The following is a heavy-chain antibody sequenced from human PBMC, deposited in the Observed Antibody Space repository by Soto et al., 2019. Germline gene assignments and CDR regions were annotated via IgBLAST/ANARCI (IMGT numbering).Heavy chain of an antibody. CDR2: IYYSGST. D-gene: IGHD2-2*01. Sequence: QVQLQESGPGLVKPSQTLSLTCTVSGGSISSGGYYWSWIRQHPGKGLEWIEYIYYSGSTYYNPSLKSRVTISVDTSKNQFSLKLSSVTAADTAVYYCARDQGVVPAASGENWFDPWGQGTLVTVSS. J-gene: IGHJ5*02. V-gene: IGHV4-31*03. CDR3: ARDQGVVPAASGENWFDP. CDR1: GGSISSGGYY.